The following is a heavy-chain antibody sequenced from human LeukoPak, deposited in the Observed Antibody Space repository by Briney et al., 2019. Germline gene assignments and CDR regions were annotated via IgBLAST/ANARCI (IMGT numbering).Heavy chain of an antibody. D-gene: IGHD3-16*01. V-gene: IGHV3-21*04. CDR2: ISSSSSYI. CDR3: VKEWGQHRYFDL. J-gene: IGHJ2*01. CDR1: GFTFSSYS. Sequence: PGGPLTLSCAASGFTFSSYSMNWVRQAPGEGREWVSSISSSSSYIYYADSVKGRFTITRDNAKNSLYLQMNSLRPEDTALYYCVKEWGQHRYFDLWGRGTLVTVSS.